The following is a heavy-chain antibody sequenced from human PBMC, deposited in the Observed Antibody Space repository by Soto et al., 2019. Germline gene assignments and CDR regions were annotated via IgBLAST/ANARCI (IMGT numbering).Heavy chain of an antibody. D-gene: IGHD4-17*01. CDR3: ARDYGDYACGMDV. Sequence: ASVKVSCKASGYTFTGYYMHWVRQAPGQGLEWMGWINPNSGGTNYAQKFQGWVTMTRDTSISTAYMELSRLRSDDTAVYYCARDYGDYACGMDVWGQGTTVTVSS. J-gene: IGHJ6*02. CDR1: GYTFTGYY. CDR2: INPNSGGT. V-gene: IGHV1-2*04.